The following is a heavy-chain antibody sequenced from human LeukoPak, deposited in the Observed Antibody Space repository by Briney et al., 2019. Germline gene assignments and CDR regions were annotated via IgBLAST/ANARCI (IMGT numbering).Heavy chain of an antibody. CDR1: GFTFSSYG. D-gene: IGHD3-10*01. Sequence: GGSLRLSCAASGFTFSSYGMHWVRQAPGKGLEWVAVISYDGSNKYYADSVKGRYTTSRDNSKNTLYLQMNSLRAEDTAVYYCAKDSGSESYSTFDYWGQGTLVTVSS. J-gene: IGHJ4*02. V-gene: IGHV3-30*18. CDR3: AKDSGSESYSTFDY. CDR2: ISYDGSNK.